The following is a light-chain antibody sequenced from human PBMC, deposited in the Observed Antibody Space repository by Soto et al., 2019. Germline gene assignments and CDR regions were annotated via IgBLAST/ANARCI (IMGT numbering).Light chain of an antibody. V-gene: IGKV1-27*01. Sequence: DIQMTQSPSSLSASVGDRVTITCRAGQGIHNYLAWYQQKPGKVPKLLIYAASTLQSGVPSRFSGSGSGTDFTLTSSSLQPEDVATYYCQRYNSGAWTFGQGTKVEIK. CDR1: QGIHNY. CDR3: QRYNSGAWT. J-gene: IGKJ1*01. CDR2: AAS.